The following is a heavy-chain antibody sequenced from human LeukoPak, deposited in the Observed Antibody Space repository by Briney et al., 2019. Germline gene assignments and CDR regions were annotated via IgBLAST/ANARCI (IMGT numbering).Heavy chain of an antibody. V-gene: IGHV3-21*01. CDR3: ARDEPDSRGMDV. CDR2: ISSSSSYI. Sequence: GGSLRLSCAASGFTFSSYSMNWVRQAPGKGLEWVSSISSSSSYIYYADSVKGRFTISRDNAKNSLYLQMNSLRAEDTAVYYCARDEPDSRGMDVWGQGTTVTVSS. CDR1: GFTFSSYS. J-gene: IGHJ6*02. D-gene: IGHD2-21*01.